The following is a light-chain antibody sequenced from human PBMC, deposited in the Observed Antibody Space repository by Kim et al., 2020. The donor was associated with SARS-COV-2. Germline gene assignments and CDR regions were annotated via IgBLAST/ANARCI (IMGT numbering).Light chain of an antibody. J-gene: IGLJ3*02. CDR3: AVWDESLSGWL. CDR2: RNS. CDR1: SSNIGSDY. V-gene: IGLV1-47*01. Sequence: QSVLTQPPSASGTPGQRVTISCSGSSSNIGSDYVYWYQQLPGTAPKLFIYRNSQRPSGVPDRFSGSKSGTSDSLAISGLRFEDEAEYYCAVWDESLSGWLFGGGTQLTVL.